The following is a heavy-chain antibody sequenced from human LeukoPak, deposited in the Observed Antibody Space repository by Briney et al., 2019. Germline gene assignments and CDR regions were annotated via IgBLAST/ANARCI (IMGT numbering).Heavy chain of an antibody. CDR2: IYPGDSDT. CDR3: ARLMRVVPAAMIF. J-gene: IGHJ4*02. V-gene: IGHV5-51*01. CDR1: GYSFTSYW. Sequence: GESLKISCKGSGYSFTSYWIGWVRQMPGEGLEWMGIIYPGDSDTRYSPSSQGQVTISADKSISTAYLQWSSLKASDTAMYYCARLMRVVPAAMIFWGQGTLVTVSS. D-gene: IGHD2-2*01.